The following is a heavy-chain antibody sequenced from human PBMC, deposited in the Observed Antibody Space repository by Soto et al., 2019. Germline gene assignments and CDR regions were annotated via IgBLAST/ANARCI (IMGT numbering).Heavy chain of an antibody. CDR1: GYSFTSYY. Sequence: ASVKVSCKASGYSFTSYYMHWVRQAPGQGLEWMGIINPSDGRTTYAQMFQGRVTMTRDTSTTTVYMDLSSLRSEDTAIYYFARAFLPGELEGRDNSFDPWGQGTLVTVSS. D-gene: IGHD1-1*01. V-gene: IGHV1-46*01. J-gene: IGHJ5*02. CDR3: ARAFLPGELEGRDNSFDP. CDR2: INPSDGRT.